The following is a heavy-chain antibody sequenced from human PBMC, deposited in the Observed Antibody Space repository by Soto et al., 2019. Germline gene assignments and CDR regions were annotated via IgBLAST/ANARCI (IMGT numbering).Heavy chain of an antibody. CDR1: GYDFSSNW. D-gene: IGHD6-13*01. J-gene: IGHJ3*02. CDR3: ATPSPDSSHSLDM. CDR2: IYPGDSDT. V-gene: IGHV5-51*01. Sequence: PGESLKISCKGSGYDFSSNWIGWVRQMPGKGLEWMGIIYPGDSDTRYSPSFQGQVTISADKSISTAYLQWSSLEASDTAMYYCATPSPDSSHSLDMWGQGTMVTVSS.